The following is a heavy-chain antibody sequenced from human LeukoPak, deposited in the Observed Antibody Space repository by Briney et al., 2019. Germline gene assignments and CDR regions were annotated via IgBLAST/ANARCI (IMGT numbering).Heavy chain of an antibody. V-gene: IGHV3-23*01. J-gene: IGHJ4*02. CDR1: GFTFSSYA. D-gene: IGHD3-16*01. CDR3: ARDLGGDFDY. Sequence: GGSLRLSFAASGFTFSSYAMSWVRQAPGKGLEWVSSISGSGGSTYYADSVKGRFTISRDNSKNTLYLQMNSLRAEDTAVYYCARDLGGDFDYWGQGTLVTVSS. CDR2: ISGSGGST.